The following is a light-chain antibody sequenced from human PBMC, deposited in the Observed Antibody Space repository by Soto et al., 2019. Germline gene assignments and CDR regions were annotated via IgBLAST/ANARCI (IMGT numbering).Light chain of an antibody. Sequence: QSALTQPASVSGSPGQSITISCTGTSSDVGGYNYVSWYQQHPGKAPKLMIYDVSNRPSGVSNRFSGSKSGNTASLIISGLQAEDEADYYCSSYTSSSTLYVFGIGTKVTVL. CDR2: DVS. CDR3: SSYTSSSTLYV. J-gene: IGLJ1*01. V-gene: IGLV2-14*03. CDR1: SSDVGGYNY.